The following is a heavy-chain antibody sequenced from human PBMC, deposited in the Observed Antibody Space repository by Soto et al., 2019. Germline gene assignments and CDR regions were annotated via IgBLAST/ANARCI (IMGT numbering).Heavy chain of an antibody. V-gene: IGHV3-48*02. CDR1: GFRFSEHS. J-gene: IGHJ4*02. D-gene: IGHD2-21*02. Sequence: VVLVESGGGLVSPGGSLRLSCVASGFRFSEHSMNWVRQAPGRGLQWISYISSNSDKTYYADSVKGRFTVSRDNAKNALFLQMNSLRDDDTATYYCARLPKGSLVTAWGQGARVTVSS. CDR3: ARLPKGSLVTA. CDR2: ISSNSDKT.